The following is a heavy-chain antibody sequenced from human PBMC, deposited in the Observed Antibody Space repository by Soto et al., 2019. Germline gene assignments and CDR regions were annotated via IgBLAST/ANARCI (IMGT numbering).Heavy chain of an antibody. CDR2: ISYSGST. Sequence: SGTLSLTCTVPGDSISTYYWSWIRQPPGKGLEWIGYISYSGSTNYNPSLKSRVTISLHTSKNQFYLRLTSVTAADTAVYFCATSLMDYTSSWVYWGQGTRVTVSS. CDR3: ATSLMDYTSSWVY. CDR1: GDSISTYY. J-gene: IGHJ4*02. D-gene: IGHD6-6*01. V-gene: IGHV4-59*01.